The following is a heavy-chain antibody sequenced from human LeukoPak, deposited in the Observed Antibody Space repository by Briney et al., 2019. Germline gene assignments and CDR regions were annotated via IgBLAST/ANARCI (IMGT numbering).Heavy chain of an antibody. CDR2: ISSSSSYI. CDR3: ARVGDSSGFEKPYYMDV. CDR1: GFTFSSYS. V-gene: IGHV3-21*01. D-gene: IGHD3-22*01. Sequence: GGSLRLSCAASGFTFSSYSMNWVRQAPGKGLEWVSSISSSSSYIYYADSVKGRFTISRDNAKNSLYLQMNSLRAEDTAVYYCARVGDSSGFEKPYYMDVWGKGTTVTVSS. J-gene: IGHJ6*03.